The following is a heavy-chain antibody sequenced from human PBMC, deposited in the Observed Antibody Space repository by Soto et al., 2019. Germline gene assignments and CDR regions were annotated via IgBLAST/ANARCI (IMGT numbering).Heavy chain of an antibody. Sequence: SETLSLTCTVSGGSISSYYWSWIRQPPGKGLEWIGYIYYSGSTNYNPSLKSRVTISVDTSKNQFSLKLSSVTAADTAVYYCARESRDGYNPEWFDPWGQGTLVTVSS. CDR2: IYYSGST. CDR3: ARESRDGYNPEWFDP. J-gene: IGHJ5*02. CDR1: GGSISSYY. V-gene: IGHV4-59*01. D-gene: IGHD5-12*01.